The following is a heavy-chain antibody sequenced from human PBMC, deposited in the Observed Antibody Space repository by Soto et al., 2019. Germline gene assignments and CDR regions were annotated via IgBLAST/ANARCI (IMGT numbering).Heavy chain of an antibody. D-gene: IGHD4-4*01. V-gene: IGHV4-4*02. CDR3: ASLQDRIGGMDV. CDR2: IYDSGST. CDR1: GGSISSSNW. J-gene: IGHJ6*02. Sequence: QVQLQESGPGLVKPSGTLSLTCAVSGGSISSSNWWSWVRQPPGKGLEWIGEIYDSGSTNYNPSLKSRVTISVEKTKTQFALKLSSVTAADAAVYYGASLQDRIGGMDVWGRGTTVTVSS.